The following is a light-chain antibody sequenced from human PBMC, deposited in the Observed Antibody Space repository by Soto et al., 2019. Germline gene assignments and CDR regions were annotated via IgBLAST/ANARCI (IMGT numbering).Light chain of an antibody. J-gene: IGLJ2*01. Sequence: QSALTQPASVSGSPGQSITISCTGTSSDVGAYNYVSWYQQHPSKAPKLMIYDVSNRPSGVSNRFSGSKSDNTASLTISGLQAEDEADYYCSSYTTSSTLVFGGVTKLTVL. CDR2: DVS. CDR3: SSYTTSSTLV. CDR1: SSDVGAYNY. V-gene: IGLV2-14*03.